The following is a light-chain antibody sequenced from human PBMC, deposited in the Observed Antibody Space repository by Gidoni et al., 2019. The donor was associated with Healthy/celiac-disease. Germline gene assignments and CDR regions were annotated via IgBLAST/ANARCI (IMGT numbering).Light chain of an antibody. V-gene: IGKV1-39*01. CDR2: AAS. J-gene: IGKJ4*01. CDR1: QSISSY. Sequence: DIQMTQSPSSLSASVGDRVTITCRASQSISSYLNWYQQKPGKAPKLLIYAASSLQSGVPSRFSGSGSGTDFTLTISFLQPEDFATYYCQQSYSTPFTFXGXTKVEIK. CDR3: QQSYSTPFT.